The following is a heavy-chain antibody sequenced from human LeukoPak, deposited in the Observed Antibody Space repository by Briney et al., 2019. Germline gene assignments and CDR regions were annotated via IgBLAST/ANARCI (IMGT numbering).Heavy chain of an antibody. J-gene: IGHJ5*02. CDR1: GGSISSSSYY. CDR3: ARRIAVAGTSGWFGP. CDR2: IYYSGST. Sequence: SETLSLTCTVSGGSISSSSYYWGWIRQPPGKGLEWIGSIYYSGSTYYNPSLKSRVTISVDTSKNQFSLKLSSVTAADTAVYYSARRIAVAGTSGWFGPWGQGTLVTVSS. D-gene: IGHD6-19*01. V-gene: IGHV4-39*01.